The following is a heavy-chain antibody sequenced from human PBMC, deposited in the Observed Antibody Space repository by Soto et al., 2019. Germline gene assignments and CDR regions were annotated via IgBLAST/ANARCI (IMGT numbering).Heavy chain of an antibody. J-gene: IGHJ6*02. D-gene: IGHD2-2*01. CDR3: ARDSQQEDVVVVPAAIRRPYYYYGMDV. Sequence: ASVKVSCKESGYTFTSYYMHWVRQAPGQGLEWMGMINPRGGSTSYAQKFKGRATMPRDTSTSTVYMELSSLRSEDTAVYYGARDSQQEDVVVVPAAIRRPYYYYGMDVWGQGTTVTVSS. V-gene: IGHV1-46*01. CDR1: GYTFTSYY. CDR2: INPRGGST.